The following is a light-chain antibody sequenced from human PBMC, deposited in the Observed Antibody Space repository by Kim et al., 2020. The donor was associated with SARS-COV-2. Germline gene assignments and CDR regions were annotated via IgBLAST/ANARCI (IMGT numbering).Light chain of an antibody. CDR2: RNN. J-gene: IGLJ1*01. CDR1: YSNIRSNY. CDR3: ATWDDSLSAYV. V-gene: IGLV1-47*01. Sequence: QSVLTQPPSTSGTAGQRVTISCSGSYSNIRSNYVYWYQQLSGTAPKLLIYRNNQRPSWVPDRFSGSKSGTSASLAISGLRPDDEADYYCATWDDSLSAYVFGTGTKVTVL.